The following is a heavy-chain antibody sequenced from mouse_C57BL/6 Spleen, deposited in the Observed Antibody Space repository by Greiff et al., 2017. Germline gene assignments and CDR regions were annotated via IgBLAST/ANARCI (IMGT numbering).Heavy chain of an antibody. V-gene: IGHV5-4*01. J-gene: IGHJ4*01. CDR2: ISDGGSYT. Sequence: EVQLVEPGGGLVKPGGSLKLSCAASGFTFSSYAMSWVRQTPEKRLEWVATISDGGSYTYYPDNVKGRFTISRDNAKNNLYLQMSHLESEDTAMYYCARADDYYAMDYWGQGTSITVSA. CDR3: ARADDYYAMDY. CDR1: GFTFSSYA.